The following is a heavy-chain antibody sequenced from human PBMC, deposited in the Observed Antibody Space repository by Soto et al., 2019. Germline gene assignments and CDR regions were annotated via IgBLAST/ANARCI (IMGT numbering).Heavy chain of an antibody. CDR3: ARGPYCGGDCYFNYYYYYGMDV. CDR2: IIPIFGTA. Sequence: QVQLVQSGAEVQKPGSSVKVSCKASGGTFSSYAISWVRQAPGQGLEWMGGIIPIFGTANYAQKFQGRVTITADESTSTAYMELSSLRSEDTAVYYCARGPYCGGDCYFNYYYYYGMDVWGQGTTVTVSS. D-gene: IGHD2-21*02. V-gene: IGHV1-69*01. J-gene: IGHJ6*02. CDR1: GGTFSSYA.